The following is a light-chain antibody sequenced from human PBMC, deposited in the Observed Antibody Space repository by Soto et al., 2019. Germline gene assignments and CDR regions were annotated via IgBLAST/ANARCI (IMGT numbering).Light chain of an antibody. J-gene: IGKJ4*01. CDR2: DAS. CDR3: QQSFRTPLT. CDR1: QSVSSY. Sequence: EIVLTQSPATLSLSPGERATLSCRASQSVSSYLAWYQQKPGQAPRLLIYDASNRATGIPARFSGSGSGTDFTLTISSLEPEDFAVYYCQQSFRTPLTFGGGTKVEIK. V-gene: IGKV3-11*01.